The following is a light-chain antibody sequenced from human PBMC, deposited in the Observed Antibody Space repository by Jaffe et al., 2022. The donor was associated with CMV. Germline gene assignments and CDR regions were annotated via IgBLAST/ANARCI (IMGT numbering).Light chain of an antibody. CDR2: LGF. Sequence: DIVVTQSPLYLPVTPGEPASISCRSSQSLLHSDGYTYLDWFLQKPGQSPQLLIRLGFTRASGVPDRFSGSGSGTDFTLKISRVEAEDVGVYYCMQALQTPIAFGPGTKVDIK. CDR3: MQALQTPIA. J-gene: IGKJ3*01. CDR1: QSLLHSDGYTY. V-gene: IGKV2-28*01.